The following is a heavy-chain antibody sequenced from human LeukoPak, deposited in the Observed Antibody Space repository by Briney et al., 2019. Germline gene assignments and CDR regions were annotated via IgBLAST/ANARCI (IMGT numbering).Heavy chain of an antibody. D-gene: IGHD5-12*01. J-gene: IGHJ4*02. CDR1: GGTFSSFA. V-gene: IGHV1-69*13. Sequence: ASVKVSCKASGGTFSSFAISWVRQAPGQGLEWMGGIIPIFGTANYAQKFQGRVTITADESTSTAYMELSSLRSEDTAVYYCARGWLRSREFDYWGQGTLLTVSS. CDR2: IIPIFGTA. CDR3: ARGWLRSREFDY.